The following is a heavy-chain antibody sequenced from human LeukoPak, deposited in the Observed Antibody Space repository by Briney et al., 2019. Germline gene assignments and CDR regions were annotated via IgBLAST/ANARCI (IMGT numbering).Heavy chain of an antibody. CDR3: ARARRDLGAFDY. CDR2: MNPNSGNT. J-gene: IGHJ4*02. Sequence: ASVKVSCKASGYAFTSYDINWVRQATGQGLEWMGWMNPNSGNTGYAQKFQGRVTMTRNTSISTAYMELSSLRSEDTAVYYCARARRDLGAFDYWGQGTLVTVSS. CDR1: GYAFTSYD. D-gene: IGHD2-21*02. V-gene: IGHV1-8*01.